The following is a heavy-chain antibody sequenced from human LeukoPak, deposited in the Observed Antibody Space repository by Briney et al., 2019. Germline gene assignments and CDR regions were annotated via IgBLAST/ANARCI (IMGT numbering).Heavy chain of an antibody. CDR3: AREPTVVAATFDY. CDR2: IWYDGSNK. CDR1: GFTFSSYG. Sequence: PGGSLRLSRAASGFTFSSYGMHWVRQAPGKGLEWVAVIWYDGSNKYYADSVKGRFTISRDNSKNTLYLQMNSLRAEDTAVYYCAREPTVVAATFDYWGQGTLVTVSS. V-gene: IGHV3-33*01. J-gene: IGHJ4*02. D-gene: IGHD2-15*01.